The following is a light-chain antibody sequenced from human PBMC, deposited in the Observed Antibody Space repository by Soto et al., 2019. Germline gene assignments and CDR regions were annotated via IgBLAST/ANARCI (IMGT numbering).Light chain of an antibody. CDR2: GAS. V-gene: IGKV3-15*01. Sequence: EIVLTQSPGTLSLSPGERATLSCRASQSVTKNYLGWYQQKPGQAPRLLIFGASNRATGIPARFSGSGSGTEFTLTISTLQSEDFAIYYCQHYNNWPPWTFGQGTKVDIK. CDR1: QSVTKN. J-gene: IGKJ1*01. CDR3: QHYNNWPPWT.